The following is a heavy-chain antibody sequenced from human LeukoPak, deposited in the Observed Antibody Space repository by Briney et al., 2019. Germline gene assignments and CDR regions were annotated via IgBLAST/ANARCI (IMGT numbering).Heavy chain of an antibody. CDR2: ISDSGSST. CDR1: GFTFRSNA. J-gene: IGHJ6*02. V-gene: IGHV3-23*01. CDR3: AKDVRPYYYTMDV. Sequence: GGSLRLSCAASGFTFRSNAMSWVRQAPGKGLEWVSTISDSGSSTYHADSVKGRFTISRDNSKNTPYLQMNSLRAEDTALYFCAKDVRPYYYTMDVWGQGTTVTVSS.